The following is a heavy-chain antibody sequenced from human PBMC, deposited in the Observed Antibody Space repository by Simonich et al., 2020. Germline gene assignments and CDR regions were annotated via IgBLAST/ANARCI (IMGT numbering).Heavy chain of an antibody. V-gene: IGHV1-2*02. J-gene: IGHJ3*02. CDR3: ARNGLVGILKAFDI. Sequence: QVQLVQSGAEVKKTGASVKVSCKASGYTFTGYSMHWLRQDPGQGLEWMGWINPNSGGTNYAQKLQGRVTMTRDTSISTAYMELSRLRSDDTAVYYCARNGLVGILKAFDIWGQGTMVTVSS. CDR2: INPNSGGT. D-gene: IGHD2-21*01. CDR1: GYTFTGYS.